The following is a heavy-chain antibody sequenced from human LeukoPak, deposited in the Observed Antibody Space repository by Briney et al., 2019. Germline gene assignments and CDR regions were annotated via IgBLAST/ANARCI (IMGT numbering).Heavy chain of an antibody. CDR3: ARHPAPAGYDFWRYYYYGMDV. CDR1: GGSFSGYY. J-gene: IGHJ6*02. CDR2: IYYSGST. V-gene: IGHV4-34*01. Sequence: SETLSLTCAVYGGSFSGYYWSWIRQPPGKGLEWIGSIYYSGSTYYNPSLKSRVTISVDTSKNQFSLKLSSVTAADTAVYYCARHPAPAGYDFWRYYYYGMDVWGQGTTVTVSS. D-gene: IGHD3-3*01.